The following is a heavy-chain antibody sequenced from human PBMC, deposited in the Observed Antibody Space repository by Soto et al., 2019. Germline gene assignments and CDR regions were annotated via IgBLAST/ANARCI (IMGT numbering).Heavy chain of an antibody. Sequence: GVAEKVSCKASGYTFPVYYMHWVRQAPGQGLEWMGWINPRSGGTMYPQKFQGRVTMTWDTSISTAYMRLTRLRSDDTAVYYCARDLAKGGGSAGFDYWGQGTVVTVSS. CDR3: ARDLAKGGGSAGFDY. CDR2: INPRSGGT. D-gene: IGHD1-26*01. J-gene: IGHJ4*02. V-gene: IGHV1-2*02. CDR1: GYTFPVYY.